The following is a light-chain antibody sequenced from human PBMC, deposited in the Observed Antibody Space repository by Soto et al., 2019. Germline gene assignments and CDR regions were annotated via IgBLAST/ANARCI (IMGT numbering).Light chain of an antibody. CDR2: KAS. CDR3: QYYDSYSWT. J-gene: IGKJ1*01. CDR1: QSISDW. Sequence: DIQMTQSPSTLSASVGDRVTITCRASQSISDWLAWYQQKPGKAPKFLIYKASNLESGVPSRFSGSGSGTEFTLTISSVQPDDFATYYCQYYDSYSWTLGQGTQVEIK. V-gene: IGKV1-5*03.